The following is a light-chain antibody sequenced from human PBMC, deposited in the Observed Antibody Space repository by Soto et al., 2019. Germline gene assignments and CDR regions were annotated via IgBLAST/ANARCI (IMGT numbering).Light chain of an antibody. V-gene: IGKV1-5*03. CDR2: KAA. CDR1: DNIGPW. Sequence: DIQMTQSPSTLSASVGDRVAITCRASDNIGPWVAWYQQKPGKAPKLLIFKAANLADEVPSRFAGSGSGTDFTLTITRLQPDDFATYYCQHYDSFSRTFGQGTKVDIK. CDR3: QHYDSFSRT. J-gene: IGKJ1*01.